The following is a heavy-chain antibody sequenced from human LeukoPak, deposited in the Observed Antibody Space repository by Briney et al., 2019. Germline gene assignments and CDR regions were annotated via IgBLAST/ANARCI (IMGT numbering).Heavy chain of an antibody. J-gene: IGHJ4*02. CDR3: AGRVGATIWTGLHF. Sequence: SETLSLTCTVSGDSISGGTFYWGWARQPPGQGLEWIGSIHFNGNTYYNPSLKSPVTISVDMPKNQFSLNLSSVTVADTAVYYCAGRVGATIWTGLHFWGQGILVTVSS. V-gene: IGHV4-39*01. CDR1: GDSISGGTFY. D-gene: IGHD1-26*01. CDR2: IHFNGNT.